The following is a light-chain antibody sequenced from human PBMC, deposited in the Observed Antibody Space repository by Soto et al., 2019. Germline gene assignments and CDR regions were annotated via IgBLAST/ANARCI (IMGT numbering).Light chain of an antibody. CDR2: DAS. V-gene: IGKV3-20*01. J-gene: IGKJ1*01. Sequence: TQSPFSLSASVRDTISITCRSFQTIRKSLNWYHQKPGQAPRLLIYDASSRATGVPDRFSGSGSGTDFTLTISRLEPEDFAVYYCQQYGSSSWTFGQGTKV. CDR1: QTIRKS. CDR3: QQYGSSSWT.